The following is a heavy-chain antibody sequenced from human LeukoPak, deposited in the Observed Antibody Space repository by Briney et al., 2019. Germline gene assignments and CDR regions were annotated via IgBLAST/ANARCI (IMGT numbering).Heavy chain of an antibody. CDR2: INHSGST. D-gene: IGHD3-22*01. V-gene: IGHV4-34*01. CDR1: GGSFSGYY. Sequence: PSETLSLTCAVYGGSFSGYYWSWIRQPPGKGLEWIGEINHSGSTNHNPSLKSRVTISADTSKNQFYLKLSSVTAADTAVYYCVRVKYYDSSGYYFVHAFDIWGQGTMVTVSS. J-gene: IGHJ3*02. CDR3: VRVKYYDSSGYYFVHAFDI.